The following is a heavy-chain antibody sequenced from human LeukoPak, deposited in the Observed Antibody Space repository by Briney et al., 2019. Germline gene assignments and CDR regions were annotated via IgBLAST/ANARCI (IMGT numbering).Heavy chain of an antibody. J-gene: IGHJ4*02. V-gene: IGHV4-34*01. CDR2: INHREST. CDR3: ASHIVATTELARFDY. CDR1: GGPSKVYN. D-gene: IGHD5-12*01. Sequence: SQTLSLTCAVYGGPSKVYNWGWTPHPPGKGQECSREINHRESTNYNPSLKRRVTISVDTSKSHFSLKLSSVTAADTAVYYCASHIVATTELARFDYWGQGTLVTVSS.